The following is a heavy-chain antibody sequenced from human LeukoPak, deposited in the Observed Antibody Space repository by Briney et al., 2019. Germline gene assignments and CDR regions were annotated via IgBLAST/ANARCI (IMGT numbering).Heavy chain of an antibody. V-gene: IGHV1-8*01. Sequence: VKVSCKASGCTFTSYDINWVRQATGQGLEWMGWMNPNSGDTAYAQKFQDRVTMTRNTSITTAYMELSSLRSEDTAVYYCARGRYDSDYWGQGTLVTVSS. CDR1: GCTFTSYD. CDR3: ARGRYDSDY. CDR2: MNPNSGDT. D-gene: IGHD5-12*01. J-gene: IGHJ4*02.